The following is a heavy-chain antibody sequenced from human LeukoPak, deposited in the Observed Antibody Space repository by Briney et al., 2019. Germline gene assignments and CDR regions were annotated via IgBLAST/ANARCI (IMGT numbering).Heavy chain of an antibody. CDR2: ISAYNGNT. CDR3: ASGQQWLAPFDY. V-gene: IGHV1-18*04. J-gene: IGHJ4*02. Sequence: ASVKVSCKASGYTFTGYYMHWVRQAPGQGLEWMGWISAYNGNTNYAQKLQGRVTMTTDTSTSTAYMELRSLRSDDTAVYYCASGQQWLAPFDYWGQGTLVTVSS. CDR1: GYTFTGYY. D-gene: IGHD6-19*01.